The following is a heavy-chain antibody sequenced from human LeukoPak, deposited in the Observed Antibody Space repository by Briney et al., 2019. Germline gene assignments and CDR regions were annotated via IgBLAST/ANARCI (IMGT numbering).Heavy chain of an antibody. V-gene: IGHV3-9*01. D-gene: IGHD6-19*01. CDR1: GFTFDDYA. CDR3: AKGSLRASGWYYFDY. CDR2: VNWNSGNM. J-gene: IGHJ4*02. Sequence: PGGSLRLSCAAPGFTFDDYAMHWVRQAPGKGLEWVSGVNWNSGNMGYADSVKGRFTISRDNARNSLYLQMNSLRAEDTALYYCAKGSLRASGWYYFDYWGQGTLVTVSS.